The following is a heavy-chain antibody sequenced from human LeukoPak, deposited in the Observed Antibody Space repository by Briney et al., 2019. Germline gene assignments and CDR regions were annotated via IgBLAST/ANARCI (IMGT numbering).Heavy chain of an antibody. CDR3: VRDTFGPDAFDI. CDR1: GFTFSSYS. CDR2: ISTSSSYI. V-gene: IGHV3-21*01. D-gene: IGHD3-10*01. Sequence: PAGSLRLSCAASGFTFSSYSMNWVRRAPGKGLEWVSSISTSSSYIYSADSVKGRFTISRDNAKNSVYLQMNSLRAEDTAVYYCVRDTFGPDAFDIWGQGTMVTVSS. J-gene: IGHJ3*02.